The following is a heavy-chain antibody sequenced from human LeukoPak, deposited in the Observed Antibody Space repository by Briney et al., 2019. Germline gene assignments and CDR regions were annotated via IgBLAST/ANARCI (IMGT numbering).Heavy chain of an antibody. Sequence: PGGSLRLSCAASGFAFSSYAMSWVRQAPGKGLEWVSAISGSGGSTYYADSVKGRFTISRDNSKNTLYLQMNSLRAEDTAVYHCAKEGYYDFWSGSRNFDYWGQGTLVTVSS. D-gene: IGHD3-3*01. J-gene: IGHJ4*02. CDR2: ISGSGGST. V-gene: IGHV3-23*01. CDR3: AKEGYYDFWSGSRNFDY. CDR1: GFAFSSYA.